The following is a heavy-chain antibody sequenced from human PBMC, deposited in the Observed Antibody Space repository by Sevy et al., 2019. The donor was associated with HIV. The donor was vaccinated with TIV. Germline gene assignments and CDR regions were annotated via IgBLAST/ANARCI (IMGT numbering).Heavy chain of an antibody. CDR3: AKNFWTGYYVPLGY. V-gene: IGHV3-30*02. D-gene: IGHD3-3*01. Sequence: GGSLRLSCAASGFSFSNYGMHWVRQAPGKGLEWVAFISNDGSNKYYADSVKGRFTISRDNSHNTLYLQVNNLRPDDTAVFYCAKNFWTGYYVPLGYWGQGTLVTVSS. CDR1: GFSFSNYG. J-gene: IGHJ4*02. CDR2: ISNDGSNK.